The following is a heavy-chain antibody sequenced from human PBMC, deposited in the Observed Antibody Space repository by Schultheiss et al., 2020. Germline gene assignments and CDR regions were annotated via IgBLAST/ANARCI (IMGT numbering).Heavy chain of an antibody. CDR3: ARWLGDAFDI. CDR2: IYYSGST. CDR1: GGSISSGGYY. V-gene: IGHV4-31*03. Sequence: SETLSLTCTVSGGSISSGGYYWSWIRQHPGKGLEWIGYIYYSGSTYYNPSLKSRVTISVDTSKNQFSLILSSVTAADTAVYYCARWLGDAFDIWGQGTMVTVSS. J-gene: IGHJ3*02. D-gene: IGHD5-12*01.